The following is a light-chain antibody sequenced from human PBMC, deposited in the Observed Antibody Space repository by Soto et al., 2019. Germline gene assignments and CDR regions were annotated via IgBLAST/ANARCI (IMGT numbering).Light chain of an antibody. Sequence: QSVLTQPPSVSEAPGQRVTISCTGSSSNIGAGYEAHWYQQVPGTAPKLLIYENNNRPSRVPDRFSGSKSGTSASLAITGLQAEDEAEYYCQSYDSSLSGYGFGTGTKLTVL. J-gene: IGLJ1*01. V-gene: IGLV1-40*01. CDR3: QSYDSSLSGYG. CDR1: SSNIGAGYE. CDR2: ENN.